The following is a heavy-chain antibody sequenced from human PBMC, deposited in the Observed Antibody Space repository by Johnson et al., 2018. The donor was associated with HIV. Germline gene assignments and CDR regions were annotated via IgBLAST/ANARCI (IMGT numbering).Heavy chain of an antibody. CDR3: ARVYSSSWPAYDAFDI. CDR1: GFTFSSYG. V-gene: IGHV3-30*02. Sequence: QVQLVESGGGVVQPGGSLRLSCAASGFTFSSYGMHWVRQAPGKGLEWVAFIRYDGSNKYYADSVKGRFTISRDSSKNTLYLQMGSLRAEDMAVYYCARVYSSSWPAYDAFDIWGQGTMVTVSS. J-gene: IGHJ3*02. CDR2: IRYDGSNK. D-gene: IGHD6-13*01.